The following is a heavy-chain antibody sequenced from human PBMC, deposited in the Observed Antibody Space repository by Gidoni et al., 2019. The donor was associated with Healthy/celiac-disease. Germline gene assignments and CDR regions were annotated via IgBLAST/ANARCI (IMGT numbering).Heavy chain of an antibody. V-gene: IGHV3-21*01. CDR3: ARGPPDIVVVVDV. CDR1: GFTFSSYS. Sequence: EVQLVESGGGLVKPGGSLRLSCAASGFTFSSYSMNWVRQAPGKGLEWVSSISSSSSYIYYADSVKGRFTISRDNAKNSLYLQMNSLRAEDTAVYYCARGPPDIVVVVDVWGQGTLVTVSS. J-gene: IGHJ4*02. D-gene: IGHD2-15*01. CDR2: ISSSSSYI.